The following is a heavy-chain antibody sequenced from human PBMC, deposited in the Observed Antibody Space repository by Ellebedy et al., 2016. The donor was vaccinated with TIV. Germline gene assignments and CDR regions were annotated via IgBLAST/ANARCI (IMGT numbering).Heavy chain of an antibody. J-gene: IGHJ4*02. V-gene: IGHV4-39*07. D-gene: IGHD1-7*01. CDR3: ARGITGTTDY. CDR1: GGSISSSCYY. CDR2: IYYSGST. Sequence: SETLSLXXTVSGGSISSSCYYWGWIRQPPGKGLEWIGSIYYSGSTYYNPSLKSRVTISVDTSKNQFSLKLSSVTAADTAVYYCARGITGTTDYWGQGTLVTVSS.